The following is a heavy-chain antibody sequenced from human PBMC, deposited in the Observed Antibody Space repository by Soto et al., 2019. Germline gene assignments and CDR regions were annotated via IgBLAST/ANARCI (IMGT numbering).Heavy chain of an antibody. CDR3: AKGEVRAIIPSYCDY. D-gene: IGHD3-10*01. V-gene: IGHV3-30*18. CDR2: ISNDGSNE. CDR1: GRTFRWFG. J-gene: IGHJ4*02. Sequence: SLTLSCAGSGRTFRWFGMNWVRQAPGKGLEWVARISNDGSNEYYVDSVKGRFTISRDNSKNTLYLQMDSLRAEDTAVYYCAKGEVRAIIPSYCDYWGVRTPVTVCS.